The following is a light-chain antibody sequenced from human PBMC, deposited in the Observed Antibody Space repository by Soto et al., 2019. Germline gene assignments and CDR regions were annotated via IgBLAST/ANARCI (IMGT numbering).Light chain of an antibody. CDR2: GGT. CDR1: QASVGW. CDR3: QQDNSFPPVRA. J-gene: IGKJ4*01. Sequence: DIQMTQSPSSVSASVGDRVTITCRASQASVGWLTWYQQKPGRAPTPLIYGGTLLQSGVPRRFSGSGSGTEFALTITSLQDEDFASYYCQQDNSFPPVRAFGGGTKV. V-gene: IGKV1-12*01.